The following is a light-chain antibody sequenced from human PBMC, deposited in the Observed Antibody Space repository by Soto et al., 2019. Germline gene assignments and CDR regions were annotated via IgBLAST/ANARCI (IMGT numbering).Light chain of an antibody. CDR2: DAS. J-gene: IGKJ5*01. CDR1: QSVRNY. V-gene: IGKV3-11*01. CDR3: QERYNWPPET. Sequence: ETVLTQSPATLSLSPGERATLSCRASQSVRNYLAWYQQKPGQSPRLLIYDASNRATGIPARFSGSGSGTDFTLTISSLEPEDFGVYYCQERYNWPPETFGQGTRLEIK.